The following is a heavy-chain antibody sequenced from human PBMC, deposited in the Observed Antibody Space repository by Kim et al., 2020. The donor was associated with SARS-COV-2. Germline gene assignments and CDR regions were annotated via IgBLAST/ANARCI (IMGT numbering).Heavy chain of an antibody. V-gene: IGHV3-30*04. CDR1: GFTFSSYA. D-gene: IGHD3-3*01. Sequence: GGSLRLSCAASGFTFSSYAMHWVRQAPGKGLEWVAVISYDGSNKYYADSVKGRFTISRDNSKNTLYLQMNSLRAEDTAVYYCARGGFLEWSDGMDVWGQGTTVTVSS. J-gene: IGHJ6*02. CDR3: ARGGFLEWSDGMDV. CDR2: ISYDGSNK.